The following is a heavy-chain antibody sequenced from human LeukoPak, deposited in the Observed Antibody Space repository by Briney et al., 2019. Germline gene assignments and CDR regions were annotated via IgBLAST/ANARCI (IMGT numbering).Heavy chain of an antibody. V-gene: IGHV4-39*07. J-gene: IGHJ6*02. D-gene: IGHD1-26*01. CDR2: INHSGST. CDR1: GGSISSSSYY. CDR3: ARVVRWGSSGSPYCYYGMDV. Sequence: SETLSLTCTVSGGSISSSSYYWGWIRQPPGKGLEWIGEINHSGSTNYNPSLKSRVTISVDTSKNQFSLKLSSVTAADTAVYYCARVVRWGSSGSPYCYYGMDVWGQGTTVTVSS.